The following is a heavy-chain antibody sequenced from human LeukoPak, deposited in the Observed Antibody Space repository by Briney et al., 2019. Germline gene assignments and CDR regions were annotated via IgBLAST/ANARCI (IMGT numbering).Heavy chain of an antibody. J-gene: IGHJ6*02. Sequence: GGSLRLSCAASGFTFSSHWVSWVRQAPGKRLQWVANINQDGGEKHYVDSVRGRLTISRDNTKNSLYLQMNSLRVEGSAVYYCASNWDYVRGYGMDVWGQGTTVAVSS. D-gene: IGHD1-7*01. CDR2: INQDGGEK. CDR1: GFTFSSHW. CDR3: ASNWDYVRGYGMDV. V-gene: IGHV3-7*01.